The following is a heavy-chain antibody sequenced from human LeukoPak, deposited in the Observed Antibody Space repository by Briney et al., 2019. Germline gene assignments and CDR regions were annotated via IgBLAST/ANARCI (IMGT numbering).Heavy chain of an antibody. CDR1: GFTFSSYN. D-gene: IGHD3-3*01. CDR2: INTDGTTT. Sequence: GGSLRLSCAASGFTFSSYNMNWVRQAPGKGLVWVSRINTDGTTTTYADSVKGRFTISRDNAKNMLYLQMNSLRAEDTAVYYCAVATDFSVYHYYMDVWGKGTTVTVSS. V-gene: IGHV3-74*01. J-gene: IGHJ6*03. CDR3: AVATDFSVYHYYMDV.